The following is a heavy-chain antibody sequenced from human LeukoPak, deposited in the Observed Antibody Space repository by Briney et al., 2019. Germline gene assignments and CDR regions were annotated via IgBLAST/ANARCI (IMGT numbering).Heavy chain of an antibody. Sequence: SETLSLTCTVSGGSISSGGHSWSWIRQPPGKGLEWIGYIYHSGSGSTYYNPSLKSRVTISVDTSKNQFSLKLSSVTAADTAVYYCARWGLRRYFDWLFLNHDAFDIWGQGTMVTVSS. CDR1: GGSISSGGHS. V-gene: IGHV4-30-2*01. CDR2: IYHSGSGST. D-gene: IGHD3-9*01. CDR3: ARWGLRRYFDWLFLNHDAFDI. J-gene: IGHJ3*02.